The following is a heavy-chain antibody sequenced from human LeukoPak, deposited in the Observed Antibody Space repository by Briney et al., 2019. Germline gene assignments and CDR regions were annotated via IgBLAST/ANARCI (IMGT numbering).Heavy chain of an antibody. D-gene: IGHD1-26*01. CDR3: ASSLVGATKYYYYMDV. V-gene: IGHV1-69*05. Sequence: GAPVKVSCKASGGTFSSYAISWVRQAPGQGLEWMGGIIPIFGTANYAQKFQGRVTITTDESTSTAYMELSSLRSEDTAVYYCASSLVGATKYYYYMDVWGKGTTVTVSS. CDR1: GGTFSSYA. J-gene: IGHJ6*03. CDR2: IIPIFGTA.